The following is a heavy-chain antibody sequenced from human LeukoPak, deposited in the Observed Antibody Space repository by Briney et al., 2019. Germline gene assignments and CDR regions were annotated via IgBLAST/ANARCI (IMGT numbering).Heavy chain of an antibody. D-gene: IGHD2-8*02. V-gene: IGHV4-4*02. CDR2: IYQGGRT. CDR3: ARGDAGGYPDY. CDR1: GDSMNSSNW. J-gene: IGHJ4*02. Sequence: PSETLSLTCAVSGDSMNSSNWWSWVRQSPGKGLEWIGEIYQGGRTNYKSSLKSRVSISVDKSRNQLSLKLTSVTAADTAVYYCARGDAGGYPDYWGQGTLVTVSS.